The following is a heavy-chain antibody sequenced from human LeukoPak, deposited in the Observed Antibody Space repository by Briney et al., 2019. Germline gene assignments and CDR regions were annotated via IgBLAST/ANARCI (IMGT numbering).Heavy chain of an antibody. Sequence: GGSLRLSCAASGFTFDDYGMSWVRQAPGKGLVWVSRINSDGSSTTYADSVKGRFTISRDNGQNTLYLQMNSLRAEDTAVYCCAREGRGYSYAFEYWGQGTLVTVSS. D-gene: IGHD5-18*01. CDR2: INSDGSST. CDR3: AREGRGYSYAFEY. V-gene: IGHV3-74*01. CDR1: GFTFDDYG. J-gene: IGHJ4*02.